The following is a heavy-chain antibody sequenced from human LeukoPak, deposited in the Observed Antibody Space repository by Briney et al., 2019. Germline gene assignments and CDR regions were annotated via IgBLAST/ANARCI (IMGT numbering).Heavy chain of an antibody. CDR3: ARDGGEDLLWDFDY. V-gene: IGHV3-33*01. Sequence: GRSLRLSCAASGFTFSSYGMHWVRQAPGKGLEWVAVIWYDGSNKYYADSVKGRFTISRDNSKNTLYLQMNSLRAEDTAVYYCARDGGEDLLWDFDYWGQGTLVTVSS. J-gene: IGHJ4*02. CDR2: IWYDGSNK. D-gene: IGHD3-16*01. CDR1: GFTFSSYG.